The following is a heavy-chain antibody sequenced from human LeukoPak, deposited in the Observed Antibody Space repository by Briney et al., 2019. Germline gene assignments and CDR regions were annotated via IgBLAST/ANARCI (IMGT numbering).Heavy chain of an antibody. D-gene: IGHD5-24*01. CDR3: ASGPEAKGRRDGYNSGDY. V-gene: IGHV1-69*04. CDR2: IIPMLGIA. CDR1: GGTFSSYA. Sequence: ASVKVSCKASGGTFSSYAISWVRQAPGQGLEWMGRIIPMLGIANYVQKFQGRVTITAEKSTSTAYMELSNLRSEDTAMYYCASGPEAKGRRDGYNSGDYWGQGTLVTVSS. J-gene: IGHJ4*02.